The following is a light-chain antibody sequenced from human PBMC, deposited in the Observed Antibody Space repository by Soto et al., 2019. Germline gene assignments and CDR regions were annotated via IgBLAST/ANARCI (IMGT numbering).Light chain of an antibody. CDR1: QTITSW. CDR2: DAS. Sequence: IQMTQSPSTLSASVGDRITITCRASQTITSWVAWFQQRPGKAPRLLIYDASSLQDGVPSRFSGNGSATEFALTISSLQPDDFATYYCQQYSSYLRPSGQ. J-gene: IGKJ1*01. V-gene: IGKV1-5*01. CDR3: QQYSSYLRP.